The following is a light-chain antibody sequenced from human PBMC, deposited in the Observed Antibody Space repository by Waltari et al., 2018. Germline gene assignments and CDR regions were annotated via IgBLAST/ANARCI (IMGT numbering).Light chain of an antibody. CDR3: QQRTNWPLT. V-gene: IGKV3-11*01. Sequence: EIVLTQSPATLSLSPGERATLSCRASQSVSIHLVWYQQKPGQAPRLLIYEASNRATGIPARFSGSGSGTDFTLTISSLEPEDFAVYYCQQRTNWPLTFGGGTKVEIK. CDR1: QSVSIH. J-gene: IGKJ4*01. CDR2: EAS.